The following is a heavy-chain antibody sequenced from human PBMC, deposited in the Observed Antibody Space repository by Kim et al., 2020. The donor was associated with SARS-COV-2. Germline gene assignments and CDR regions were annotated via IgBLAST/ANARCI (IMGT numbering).Heavy chain of an antibody. CDR2: IFWDDDK. D-gene: IGHD3-10*01. J-gene: IGHJ4*02. CDR1: GFSLNSNGVG. CDR3: AHRPQKGTFFDY. Sequence: SGPTLVKPTQTLTLTCTFSGFSLNSNGVGVGWIRQPPGRALEWLAVIFWDDDKRYCPSLNHRLFITKDTSKNQVVLRFTNMDPVDTARYFCAHRPQKGTFFDYWGQGALVTVSS. V-gene: IGHV2-5*02.